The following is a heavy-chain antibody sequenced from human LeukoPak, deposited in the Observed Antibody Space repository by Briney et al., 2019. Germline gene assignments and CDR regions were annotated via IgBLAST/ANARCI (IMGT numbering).Heavy chain of an antibody. V-gene: IGHV3-53*01. J-gene: IGHJ4*02. CDR1: GFTVSSNY. CDR3: ARGGNGPLDY. D-gene: IGHD3-16*01. CDR2: IYSGGGT. Sequence: PGGSLRLSCAASGFTVSSNYMTWVRQAPGKGLEWVSVIYSGGGTSYADSVRGRFTISRDNSKNTLYIQMNSLRVEDTAVYYCARGGNGPLDYWGQGTLVTVSS.